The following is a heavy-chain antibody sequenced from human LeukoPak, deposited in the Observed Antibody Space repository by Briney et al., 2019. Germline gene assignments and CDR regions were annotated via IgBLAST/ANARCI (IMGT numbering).Heavy chain of an antibody. V-gene: IGHV3-15*01. CDR1: GFTFTNAW. CDR3: TTGSVLRGVGAN. CDR2: IKSETDGGTT. J-gene: IGHJ4*02. Sequence: GGSLRLSCAASGFTFTNAWMSWVRQAPGKGLEWVGRIKSETDGGTTDYATPVKGRFTISKDESKNTLYLQMNSLKTEDTALYYCTTGSVLRGVGANWGQGTLVAVSS. D-gene: IGHD3-10*01.